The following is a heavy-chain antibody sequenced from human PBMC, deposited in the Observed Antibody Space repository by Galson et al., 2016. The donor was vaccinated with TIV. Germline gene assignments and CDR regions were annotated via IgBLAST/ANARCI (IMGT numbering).Heavy chain of an antibody. J-gene: IGHJ4*02. D-gene: IGHD2/OR15-2a*01. CDR3: ASVAWFPGLSLDN. CDR2: FDPEQHKK. CDR1: GDSLSDLS. Sequence: SVKVSSKVSGDSLSDLSMPWVRQAPGKGLEWMAGFDPEQHKKIYAQKLEGRVTLTDDTSTDTAFLELSSLSFEDTAVYYCASVAWFPGLSLDNWGQGTLVIVSS. V-gene: IGHV1-24*01.